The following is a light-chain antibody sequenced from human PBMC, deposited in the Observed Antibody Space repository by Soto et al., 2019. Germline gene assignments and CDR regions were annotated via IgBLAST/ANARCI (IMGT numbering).Light chain of an antibody. CDR1: QSVSSN. V-gene: IGKV3-15*01. CDR2: GAS. J-gene: IGKJ1*01. Sequence: EIVMTQSLATLSVSPGERATLSCRASQSVSSNLAWYQQKPGQAPRLLISGASTRATGIPARFSGSGSGTEFTLTISSLQSEDFAVYYCQQYDNWPPGTFGQGTKVGIK. CDR3: QQYDNWPPGT.